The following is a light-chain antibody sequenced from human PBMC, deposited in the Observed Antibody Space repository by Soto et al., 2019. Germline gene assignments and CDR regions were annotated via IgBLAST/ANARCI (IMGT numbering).Light chain of an antibody. Sequence: EIVMTQSPATLSVSPGERATLSCRASQSVSSNLAWYQQKPGQAPRLLIYGASTRATGIPARFSGSGSGTDFTLTISSLEPGDFAVYYCQQRSNWPNFGQGTRLENK. V-gene: IGKV3-15*01. CDR1: QSVSSN. J-gene: IGKJ5*01. CDR3: QQRSNWPN. CDR2: GAS.